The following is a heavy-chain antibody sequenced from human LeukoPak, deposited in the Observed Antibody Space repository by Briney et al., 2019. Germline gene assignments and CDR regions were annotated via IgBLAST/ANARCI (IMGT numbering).Heavy chain of an antibody. Sequence: NPSETLSLTCTVSGGSISSSGYYWGWIRQPPGKGLERIGSIYFSGSTYYNPSLKSRVTISLDTSKNQFSLKLSSVTAADTAVYYCAVVDTAMGYFDYWGQGTLVTVSS. CDR1: GGSISSSGYY. CDR2: IYFSGST. J-gene: IGHJ4*02. CDR3: AVVDTAMGYFDY. V-gene: IGHV4-39*07. D-gene: IGHD5-18*01.